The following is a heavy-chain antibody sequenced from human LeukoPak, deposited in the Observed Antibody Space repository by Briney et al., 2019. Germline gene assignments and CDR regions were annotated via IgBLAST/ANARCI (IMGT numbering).Heavy chain of an antibody. CDR1: GGSISSGGYS. CDR3: ARDRGICYFDY. J-gene: IGHJ4*02. Sequence: SQTLSLTCAVSGGSISSGGYSWSWIRQPPGKGLEWIGYIYHSGSTYYNPSLKSRVTISVDRSKNQFSLKLSSVIAADTAVYYCARDRGICYFDYWGQGTLVTVSS. CDR2: IYHSGST. V-gene: IGHV4-30-2*01.